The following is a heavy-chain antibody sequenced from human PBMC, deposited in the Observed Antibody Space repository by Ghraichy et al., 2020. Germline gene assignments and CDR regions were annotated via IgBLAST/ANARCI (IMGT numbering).Heavy chain of an antibody. CDR2: VNGGGSST. CDR3: ARDDYGDYAYSFGY. CDR1: GFTFNRYV. D-gene: IGHD4-17*01. J-gene: IGHJ4*02. Sequence: SCAASGFTFNRYVMNWVRQAPGPGLEWVSAVNGGGSSTYYADSVKGRFTISRDNSKNTLFLQMNSLRAEDTAVYYCARDDYGDYAYSFGYWGQGTLVTVSS. V-gene: IGHV3-23*01.